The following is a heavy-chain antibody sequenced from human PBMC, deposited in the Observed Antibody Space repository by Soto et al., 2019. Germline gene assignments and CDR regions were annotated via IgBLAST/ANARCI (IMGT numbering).Heavy chain of an antibody. CDR3: AKVFFFQAEDGIRDTVPVSAFLLNRSSDL. V-gene: IGHV3-23*01. D-gene: IGHD2-15*01. Sequence: KCLEWVSTISGGGGSTYYADSVKGRFTISRDNSKNTLYLQMNSLRAEDTAVYYCAKVFFFQAEDGIRDTVPVSAFLLNRSSDL. J-gene: IGHJ2*01. CDR2: ISGGGGST.